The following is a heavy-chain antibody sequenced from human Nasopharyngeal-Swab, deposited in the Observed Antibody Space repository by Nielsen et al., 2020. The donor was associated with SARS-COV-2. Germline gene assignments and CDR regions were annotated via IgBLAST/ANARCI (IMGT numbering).Heavy chain of an antibody. CDR2: ISSSSSYT. CDR3: ARDSVAAGTVFDY. CDR1: GFTFSDYY. Sequence: GESLKISCAASGFTFSDYYMSWIRQAPGKGLEWVSYISSSSSYTNYADSVKGRFTISRDNAKNSLYLQMNSLRAEDTAVYYCARDSVAAGTVFDYWGQGTLVTVSS. J-gene: IGHJ4*02. D-gene: IGHD6-13*01. V-gene: IGHV3-11*06.